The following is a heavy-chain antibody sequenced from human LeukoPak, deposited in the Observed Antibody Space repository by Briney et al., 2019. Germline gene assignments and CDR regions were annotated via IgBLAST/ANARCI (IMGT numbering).Heavy chain of an antibody. D-gene: IGHD2-15*01. CDR1: GYTFTTYT. CDR3: AKVSKLGCSGGTCYSAFDY. Sequence: GASVKVSCKASGYTFTTYTISWVRQAPGQGLEWMGWISVYNGNTNTALKFQGRVTMTADRSTSTAYMELRSLTSDDTAVYYCAKVSKLGCSGGTCYSAFDYWGQGTLVTVSS. J-gene: IGHJ4*02. CDR2: ISVYNGNT. V-gene: IGHV1-18*04.